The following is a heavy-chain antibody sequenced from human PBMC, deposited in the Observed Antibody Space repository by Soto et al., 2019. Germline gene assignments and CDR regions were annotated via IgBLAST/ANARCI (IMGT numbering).Heavy chain of an antibody. CDR1: EFTFSSYG. CDR3: AKDRSGTTLFGEFYFDY. V-gene: IGHV3-30*18. CDR2: ISYDGSNK. J-gene: IGHJ4*02. Sequence: QVQLVESGGGVVQPGRSLRLSCAASEFTFSSYGMQWVRQAPDKGLEWVAVISYDGSNKYYADSVKGRFTISRDNSKNTLYLQMNSLRAEDTAVYYCAKDRSGTTLFGEFYFDYWGQGTLVTVSS. D-gene: IGHD1-1*01.